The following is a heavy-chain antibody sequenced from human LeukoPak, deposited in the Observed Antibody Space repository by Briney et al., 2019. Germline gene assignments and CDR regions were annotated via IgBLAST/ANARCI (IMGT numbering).Heavy chain of an antibody. CDR3: ARGTYYYDSSGYYSDDAFDI. J-gene: IGHJ3*02. D-gene: IGHD3-22*01. V-gene: IGHV1-69*06. Sequence: ASVKVSCKASGYTFTGYYMHWVRQAPGQGLEWMGGIIPIFGTANYAQKFQGRVTITADKSTSTAYMELSSLRSEDTAVYYCARGTYYYDSSGYYSDDAFDIWGQGTMVTVSS. CDR2: IIPIFGTA. CDR1: GYTFTGYY.